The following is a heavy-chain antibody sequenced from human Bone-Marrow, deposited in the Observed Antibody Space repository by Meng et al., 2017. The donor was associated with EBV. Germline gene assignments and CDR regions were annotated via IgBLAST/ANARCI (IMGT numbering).Heavy chain of an antibody. V-gene: IGHV3-30*18. CDR1: GFTFSNYG. D-gene: IGHD1-14*01. J-gene: IGHJ5*02. Sequence: QEDLVEWGGGVVQPGRSLSLSGAASGFTFSNYGFHWVRQAPGKGPEWVAIIPSDASHNKYYADSVKGRFTISRDNSKNTLYLQMNSLRTEDAAVYYCAKDLSGRFDPWGQGTLVTVSS. CDR2: IPSDASHNK. CDR3: AKDLSGRFDP.